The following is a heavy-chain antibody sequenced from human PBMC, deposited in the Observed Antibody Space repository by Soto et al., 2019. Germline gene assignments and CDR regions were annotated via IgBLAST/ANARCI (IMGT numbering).Heavy chain of an antibody. CDR1: GFTFSDYD. CDR3: AKTADGKYAFDS. Sequence: VGSLRLSCAASGFTFSDYDMDWVRQAPGKGLEWVGRIRNKGNSDTTEYAASVKGRFTISRDSSKNSLYLLMNSLRTEDTAVYYCAKTADGKYAFDSWGQGTLVTVSS. J-gene: IGHJ4*02. CDR2: IRNKGNSDTT. D-gene: IGHD6-25*01. V-gene: IGHV3-72*01.